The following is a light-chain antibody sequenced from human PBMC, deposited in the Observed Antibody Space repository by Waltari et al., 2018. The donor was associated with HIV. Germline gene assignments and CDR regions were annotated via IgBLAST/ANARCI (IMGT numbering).Light chain of an antibody. CDR2: ELN. Sequence: SSVLTQPPSLSVVPGRTATIIRAGKNRGNERFHWYQQRPGQAPLLVMYELNNRPSAIPERFSGFSSGNTAALAISRVEAGDEADYYCQVWDDSDHWVFGGGTKLTVL. J-gene: IGLJ2*01. V-gene: IGLV3-21*04. CDR1: NRGNER. CDR3: QVWDDSDHWV.